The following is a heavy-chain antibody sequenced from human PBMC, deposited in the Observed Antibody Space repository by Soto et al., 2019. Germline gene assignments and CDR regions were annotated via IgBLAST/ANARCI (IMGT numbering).Heavy chain of an antibody. V-gene: IGHV3-21*01. Sequence: VGSLRLSGAASGFTFSSYSMNWVRQAPGKGLEWVSSISSSSSYIYYADSVKGRFTISRDNAKNSLYLQMNSLRAEDTAVYYCARDLSPRGYSYGYNYGMDVWGQGTTVTVSS. D-gene: IGHD5-18*01. CDR2: ISSSSSYI. J-gene: IGHJ6*02. CDR3: ARDLSPRGYSYGYNYGMDV. CDR1: GFTFSSYS.